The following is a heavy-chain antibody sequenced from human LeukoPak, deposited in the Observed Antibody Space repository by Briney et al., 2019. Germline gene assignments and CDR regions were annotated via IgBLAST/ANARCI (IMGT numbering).Heavy chain of an antibody. CDR2: INTGKGNT. V-gene: IGHV1-3*04. J-gene: IGHJ5*02. Sequence: VASVKVSCKASGYTFTSYAMHWVRQAPGERLEWMGWINTGKGNTKYSQKFQGRVTITMDTSASTAYMELSSLRSEDTAVYYCARDHVVGLAPFDPWGQGTLVTVSS. D-gene: IGHD2-15*01. CDR1: GYTFTSYA. CDR3: ARDHVVGLAPFDP.